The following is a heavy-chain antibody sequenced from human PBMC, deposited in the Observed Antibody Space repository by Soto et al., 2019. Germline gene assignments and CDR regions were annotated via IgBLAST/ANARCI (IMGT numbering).Heavy chain of an antibody. CDR1: GFSFNNYW. D-gene: IGHD5-12*01. Sequence: EVQLVESGGGLVQPGGSLRLSCAASGFSFNNYWMFWVRQPPGKGLVWVSHINSDGSTRTYADSVKGRFTISRDNAKNTLNLQMNSLGAEDTALYYGVGVRRDGYNYWGQGTLVIVSS. V-gene: IGHV3-74*01. J-gene: IGHJ1*01. CDR3: VGVRRDGYNY. CDR2: INSDGSTR.